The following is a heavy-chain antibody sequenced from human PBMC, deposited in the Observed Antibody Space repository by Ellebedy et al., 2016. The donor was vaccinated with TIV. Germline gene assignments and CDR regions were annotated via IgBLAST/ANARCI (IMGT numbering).Heavy chain of an antibody. V-gene: IGHV1-69*13. J-gene: IGHJ3*02. CDR2: IIPMLGSP. Sequence: AASVKVSCKASGGTFVANRITWVRQAPGQGLEWMGGIIPMLGSPTYAQNFQGRVTITADESTTTVYMEVGSLRPEDTAVYYCAKAENGGDDPLDIWGQGTVVSVSS. CDR3: AKAENGGDDPLDI. D-gene: IGHD4-23*01. CDR1: GGTFVANR.